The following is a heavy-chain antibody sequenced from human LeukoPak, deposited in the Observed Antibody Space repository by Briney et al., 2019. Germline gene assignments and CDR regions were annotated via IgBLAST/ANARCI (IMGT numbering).Heavy chain of an antibody. CDR2: IYYSGST. V-gene: IGHV4-39*01. D-gene: IGHD3-22*01. J-gene: IGHJ4*02. CDR3: VRHVGYYDTLSNLRDY. CDR1: GGSVSSGSYY. Sequence: SETLSLTCTVSGGSVSSGSYYWGWIRQPPGKGLEWIGSIYYSGSTYYNPSLKSRVTISVDTSKNHLSLKLSSVTAADTAVYYCVRHVGYYDTLSNLRDYWGQGTLVTVSS.